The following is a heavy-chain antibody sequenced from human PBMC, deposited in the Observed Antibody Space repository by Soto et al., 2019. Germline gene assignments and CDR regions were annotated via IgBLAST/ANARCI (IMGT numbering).Heavy chain of an antibody. Sequence: SETLSLTCTVSGGSISSSSYYWGWIRQPPGKGLEWIGSIYYSGSTYYNPSLKSRVTISVDTSKSQFSLKLSSVTAADTAVYYCARTQYDILTGSYYFDYWGQGTLVTVSS. CDR1: GGSISSSSYY. V-gene: IGHV4-39*01. CDR2: IYYSGST. D-gene: IGHD3-9*01. CDR3: ARTQYDILTGSYYFDY. J-gene: IGHJ4*02.